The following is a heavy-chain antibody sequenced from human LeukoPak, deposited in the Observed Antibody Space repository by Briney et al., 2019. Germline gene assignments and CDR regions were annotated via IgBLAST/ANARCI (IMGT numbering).Heavy chain of an antibody. J-gene: IGHJ4*02. CDR1: GYSFTSYW. CDR2: IYPGDSDT. V-gene: IGHV5-51*01. CDR3: ARPVSSSWLYFDY. D-gene: IGHD6-13*01. Sequence: GESLKISCKGPGYSFTSYWIGWVRQMPGKGLEWMGIIYPGDSDTRYSPSFQGQVTISADKSISTAYLQWSSLKASDTAMYYCARPVSSSWLYFDYWGQGTLVTVSS.